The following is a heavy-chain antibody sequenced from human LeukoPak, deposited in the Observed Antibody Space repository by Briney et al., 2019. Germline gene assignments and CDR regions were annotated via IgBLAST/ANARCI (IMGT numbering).Heavy chain of an antibody. CDR3: TTGLNYYDSSGYYYVIAFDY. J-gene: IGHJ4*02. Sequence: GGSLRLSCAASGFTFSHAWMSWVRQAPGKGLEWVGRINSKTDGGTTDYAAPVKGRFTISRDDSKNTLYLQMDSLKTEDTAVYYCTTGLNYYDSSGYYYVIAFDYWGQGTLVTVSS. D-gene: IGHD3-22*01. CDR2: INSKTDGGTT. V-gene: IGHV3-15*01. CDR1: GFTFSHAW.